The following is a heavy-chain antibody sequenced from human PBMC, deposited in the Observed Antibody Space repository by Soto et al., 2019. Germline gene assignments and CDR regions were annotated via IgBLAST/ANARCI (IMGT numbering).Heavy chain of an antibody. Sequence: PGGSLRLSCSASGFTFSNYPMHWVRQAPWKGLEYVSGISRNGVSRYYADPVKGRFNISRDNSKNSVYFQLSRLRGDDTAVYYCVQDRTISGTPGVDQWGQGALVTVSS. V-gene: IGHV3-64D*06. J-gene: IGHJ5*02. CDR2: ISRNGVSR. D-gene: IGHD1-1*01. CDR3: VQDRTISGTPGVDQ. CDR1: GFTFSNYP.